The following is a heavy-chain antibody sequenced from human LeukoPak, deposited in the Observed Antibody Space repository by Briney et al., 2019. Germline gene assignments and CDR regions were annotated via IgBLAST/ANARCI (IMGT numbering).Heavy chain of an antibody. CDR1: GYTFTGYY. J-gene: IGHJ5*02. CDR2: INPNSGGT. V-gene: IGHV1-2*02. Sequence: GASVKVSCKASGYTFTGYYMHWVRQAPGQGLEWMGWINPNSGGTNYAQKFQGRVTMTRDTSISTAYMELSRLRSDDTAVYYCAREQIVVVPAAIGRENWFDPWGQGTLVTVSS. CDR3: AREQIVVVPAAIGRENWFDP. D-gene: IGHD2-2*01.